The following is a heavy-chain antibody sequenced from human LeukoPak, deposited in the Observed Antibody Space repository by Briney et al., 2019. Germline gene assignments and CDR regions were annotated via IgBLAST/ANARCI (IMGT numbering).Heavy chain of an antibody. Sequence: SETLSLTCTVSGGSISSSSYYWGWLRQPPGQGLEWIGSIYYSGSTYYNPSLKSRVTISVDTSKNQFSLKLSSVTAADTAVYYCASHYCSGGSCYAGYWGQGTLVTVSS. CDR1: GGSISSSSYY. J-gene: IGHJ4*02. CDR3: ASHYCSGGSCYAGY. V-gene: IGHV4-39*01. CDR2: IYYSGST. D-gene: IGHD2-15*01.